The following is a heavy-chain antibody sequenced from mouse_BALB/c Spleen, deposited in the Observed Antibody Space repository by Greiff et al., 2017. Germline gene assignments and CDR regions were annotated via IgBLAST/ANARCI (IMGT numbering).Heavy chain of an antibody. CDR1: GFTFSSFG. D-gene: IGHD2-10*02. Sequence: EVQLVESGGGLVQPGGSRKLSCAASGFTFSSFGMHWVRQAPEKGLEWVAYISSGSSTIYYADTVKGRFTISRDNPKNTLFLQMTSLRSEDTAMYYCARKGYGNGYAMDYWGQGTSVTVSS. CDR2: ISSGSSTI. V-gene: IGHV5-17*02. J-gene: IGHJ4*01. CDR3: ARKGYGNGYAMDY.